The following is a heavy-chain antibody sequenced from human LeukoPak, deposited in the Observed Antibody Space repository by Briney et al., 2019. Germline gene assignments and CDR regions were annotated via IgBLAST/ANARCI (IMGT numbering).Heavy chain of an antibody. CDR2: INPNNGGT. CDR3: ARVRSYCTNGVCYWDLDY. Sequence: GASVKVSCKASGYSFTGYFINWVRQAPGQGLEWMGWINPNNGGTNYAQKFQGRVTMTRDTSITTAYMEVSRLRSDDTAVYYCARVRSYCTNGVCYWDLDYWGQGALVTVSS. J-gene: IGHJ4*02. V-gene: IGHV1-2*02. CDR1: GYSFTGYF. D-gene: IGHD2-8*01.